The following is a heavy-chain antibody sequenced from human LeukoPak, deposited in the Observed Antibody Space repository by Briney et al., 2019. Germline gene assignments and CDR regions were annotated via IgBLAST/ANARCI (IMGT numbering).Heavy chain of an antibody. D-gene: IGHD3-3*01. V-gene: IGHV3-21*01. Sequence: GGSLRLSCAASGFTFSSYSMNWVRQAPGKGLEWVSSISSSSSYIYYADSVKGRFTISRDNAKNSLYPQMNSLRAEDTAVYYCARAEYYDFWSGPRKYYFDYWGQGTLVTVSS. CDR2: ISSSSSYI. CDR1: GFTFSSYS. J-gene: IGHJ4*02. CDR3: ARAEYYDFWSGPRKYYFDY.